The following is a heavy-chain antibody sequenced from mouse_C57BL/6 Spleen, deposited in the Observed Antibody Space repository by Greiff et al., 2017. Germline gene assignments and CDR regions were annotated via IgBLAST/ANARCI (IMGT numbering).Heavy chain of an antibody. CDR2: INYDGSST. CDR3: ARHDGYYWYFDV. D-gene: IGHD2-3*01. Sequence: EVKLMESEGGLVQPGSSMKLSCTASGFTFSDYYMAWVRQVPEKGLEWVANINYDGSSTYYLDSLKSRFIISRDNAKNILYLQMSSLKSEDTATYYCARHDGYYWYFDVWGTGTTVTVSS. J-gene: IGHJ1*03. CDR1: GFTFSDYY. V-gene: IGHV5-16*01.